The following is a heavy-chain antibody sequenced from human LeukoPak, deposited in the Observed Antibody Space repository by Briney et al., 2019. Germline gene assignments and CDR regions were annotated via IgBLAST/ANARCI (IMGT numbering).Heavy chain of an antibody. Sequence: AASVKVTCKASGYTFTSYGISWVRQAPGQGLEWMGWISAYNGNTNYAQKLQGRVTMTTDTSTSTAYMELRSLRSDDTAVYYCARHVPKTYYYDSSGFFFDYWGQGTLVTVSS. CDR3: ARHVPKTYYYDSSGFFFDY. D-gene: IGHD3-22*01. J-gene: IGHJ4*02. CDR2: ISAYNGNT. V-gene: IGHV1-18*01. CDR1: GYTFTSYG.